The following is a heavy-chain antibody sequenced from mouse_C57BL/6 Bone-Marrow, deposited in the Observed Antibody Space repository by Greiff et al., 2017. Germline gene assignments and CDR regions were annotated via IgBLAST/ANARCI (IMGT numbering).Heavy chain of an antibody. CDR1: GYAFSSSW. V-gene: IGHV1-82*01. CDR2: IYPGDGDT. CDR3: ARYGNYAWFAY. Sequence: VQRVESGPELVKPGASVKISCKASGYAFSSSWMNWVKQRPGKGLEWIGRIYPGDGDTNYNGKFKGKDTLTADKSSRTAYMQLSSLTSEDSAVYFCARYGNYAWFAYWGQGTLVTVSA. J-gene: IGHJ3*01. D-gene: IGHD2-1*01.